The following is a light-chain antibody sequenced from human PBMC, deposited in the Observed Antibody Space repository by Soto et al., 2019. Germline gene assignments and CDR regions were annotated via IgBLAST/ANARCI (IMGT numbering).Light chain of an antibody. V-gene: IGKV3-11*01. CDR2: DSS. J-gene: IGKJ3*01. CDR3: QQRADWPIT. Sequence: EIVLTQSPATLSLSPGERATLSCRASQNVGNYLAWYQQKPGQAPRLLIYDSSSRATGVPARFSGSGSGTDFTLTISSLEPEDVALYYCQQRADWPITFGPGTKVDI. CDR1: QNVGNY.